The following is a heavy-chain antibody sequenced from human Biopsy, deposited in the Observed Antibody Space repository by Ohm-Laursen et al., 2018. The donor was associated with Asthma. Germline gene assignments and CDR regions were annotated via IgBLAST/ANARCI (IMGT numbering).Heavy chain of an antibody. Sequence: SETLSLTCTVYGGDLTGHYWNWIRQPPGKGLEWIGEIDQSGYTNYNPSLKSRVTISADTSKNQFHLNLSSVTAADTAVYFWARAAITGIRGWFDPWGQGTQVTVSS. D-gene: IGHD1-20*01. J-gene: IGHJ5*02. CDR2: IDQSGYT. V-gene: IGHV4-34*01. CDR3: ARAAITGIRGWFDP. CDR1: GGDLTGHY.